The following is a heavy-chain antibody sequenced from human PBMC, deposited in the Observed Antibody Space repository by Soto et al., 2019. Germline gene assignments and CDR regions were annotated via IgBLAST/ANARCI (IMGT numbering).Heavy chain of an antibody. CDR1: GYTFTRFG. J-gene: IGHJ4*02. Sequence: QVQRVQSGTEVKKPGASVKVSCKASGYTFTRFGINWVRQAPGQGLEWMGWISGHNGNTHSAQNFQGRVTVTTDTSTNTAYMELRSLRSDDSAVYYCARDFEVGGHLVGGFDFWCQGTLVTVSS. D-gene: IGHD6-6*01. V-gene: IGHV1-18*01. CDR2: ISGHNGNT. CDR3: ARDFEVGGHLVGGFDF.